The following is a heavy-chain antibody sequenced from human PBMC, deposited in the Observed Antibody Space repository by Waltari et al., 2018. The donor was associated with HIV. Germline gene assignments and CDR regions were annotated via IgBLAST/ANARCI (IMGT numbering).Heavy chain of an antibody. V-gene: IGHV3-9*01. J-gene: IGHJ3*02. CDR3: AKVAMTTVTSYAIDI. CDR1: GFKFDDYA. Sequence: EVQLVESGGGLVQPGGSLRLSCAASGFKFDDYAMYWVRQPPGKGLEWVSSINWNSDTIGYADSVKGRFTISRDNAKNSLSLQMNSLRAEDTALYYCAKVAMTTVTSYAIDIWGQGTMVTVSS. D-gene: IGHD4-17*01. CDR2: INWNSDTI.